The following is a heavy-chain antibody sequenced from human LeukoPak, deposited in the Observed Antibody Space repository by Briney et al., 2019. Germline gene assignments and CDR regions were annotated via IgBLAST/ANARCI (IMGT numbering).Heavy chain of an antibody. CDR1: GVSISSGSNY. D-gene: IGHD3-10*01. J-gene: IGHJ3*02. CDR2: TYSSGST. V-gene: IGHV4-39*07. CDR3: ARSDGYGLVGI. Sequence: SETLSLTCRVSGVSISSGSNYWGWIRQPPGKTLEWIGSTYSSGSTYYNSSLKSRVIILIDTAKNHFSLNLSSVTAADTAVYYCARSDGYGLVGIWGQGTMVTVSS.